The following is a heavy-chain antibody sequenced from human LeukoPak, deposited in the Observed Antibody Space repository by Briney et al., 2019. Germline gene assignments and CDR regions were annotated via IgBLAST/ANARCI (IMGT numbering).Heavy chain of an antibody. J-gene: IGHJ6*03. Sequence: ASVKVSCKASGGTFSSYAINWVRQAPGQGLEWMGWISTYNGNTNYAQKLQGRVTMTTDTSTSTAYMALRSLRSDDTAVYYCAREGSPYYYYYMDVWGKGTTVTVSS. CDR2: ISTYNGNT. V-gene: IGHV1-18*01. CDR3: AREGSPYYYYYMDV. CDR1: GGTFSSYA. D-gene: IGHD2-15*01.